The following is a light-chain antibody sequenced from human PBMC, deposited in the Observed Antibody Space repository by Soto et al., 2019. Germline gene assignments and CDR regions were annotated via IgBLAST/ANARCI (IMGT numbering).Light chain of an antibody. CDR3: SSYTSTSTRV. V-gene: IGLV2-14*01. CDR1: SSEVGGYKY. Sequence: QSALTQPASVSGSPGQSITISCTGTSSEVGGYKYVSWYQQHPGKAPKLMIYEVTNRPSGVSNRFSGSKSGNTASLNISGLQAEDEADYYCSSYTSTSTRVFGGGTKLTVL. J-gene: IGLJ3*02. CDR2: EVT.